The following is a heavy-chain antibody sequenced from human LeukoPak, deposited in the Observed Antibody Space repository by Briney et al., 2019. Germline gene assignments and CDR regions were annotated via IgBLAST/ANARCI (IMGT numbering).Heavy chain of an antibody. CDR3: TRGHRGAGSDDREYYFDY. CDR2: IYYSGST. CDR1: GGSISSYY. Sequence: PSETLSLTCTVSGGSISSYYWSWIRQPPGKGLEWIGYIYYSGSTNYNPSLKSRVTISVDTSKNQFSLKLSSVTAADTAVYHCTRGHRGAGSDDREYYFDYWGQGTLVTASS. J-gene: IGHJ4*02. V-gene: IGHV4-59*01. D-gene: IGHD6-13*01.